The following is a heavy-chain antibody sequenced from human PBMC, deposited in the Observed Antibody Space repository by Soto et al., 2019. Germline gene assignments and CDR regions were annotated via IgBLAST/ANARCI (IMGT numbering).Heavy chain of an antibody. CDR1: GGSISSSSYY. D-gene: IGHD3-10*01. Sequence: PSETLSLTCTVSGGSISSSSYYWGWIRQPPGKGLEWIGYIYYSGSTNYNPSLKSRVTISVDTSKNQFSLKLNSMTAADTAVYYCARHNYGSGSTYFDYWGQGTLVTVS. CDR3: ARHNYGSGSTYFDY. CDR2: IYYSGST. V-gene: IGHV4-61*05. J-gene: IGHJ4*02.